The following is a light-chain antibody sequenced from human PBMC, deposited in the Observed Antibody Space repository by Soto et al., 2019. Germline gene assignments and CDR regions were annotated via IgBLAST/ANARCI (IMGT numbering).Light chain of an antibody. CDR2: GNS. V-gene: IGLV1-40*01. CDR1: SSNIGAGYY. CDR3: HSYDSSLSGVV. J-gene: IGLJ2*01. Sequence: QSVLTQPPSVSGAPGQRVTISCTGSSSNIGAGYYVHWYQQLPGTAPKLLIYGNSNRPSGVLDRFSGSKSGTSASLAITGLQAEDEADYYCHSYDSSLSGVVFGGGTKLTVL.